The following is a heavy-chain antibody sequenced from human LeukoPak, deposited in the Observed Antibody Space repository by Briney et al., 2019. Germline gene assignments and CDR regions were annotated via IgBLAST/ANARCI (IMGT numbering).Heavy chain of an antibody. CDR3: ARSIAVAGALREDWFDP. CDR1: GYTFTSYY. Sequence: ASVKVSCKASGYTFTSYYIHWVRQAPGQGLEWMGIINPSGGSTSYAQKFQGRVTMTRDTSTSTVYMELSSLRSEDTAVYYCARSIAVAGALREDWFDPWGQGTLVTVSS. V-gene: IGHV1-46*01. CDR2: INPSGGST. J-gene: IGHJ5*02. D-gene: IGHD6-19*01.